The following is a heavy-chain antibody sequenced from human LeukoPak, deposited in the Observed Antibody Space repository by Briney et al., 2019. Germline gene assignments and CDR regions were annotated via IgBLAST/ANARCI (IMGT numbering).Heavy chain of an antibody. CDR1: GYTFTSYD. CDR2: MNPNSGNT. J-gene: IGHJ5*02. V-gene: IGHV1-8*01. D-gene: IGHD1-1*01. CDR3: ARRTGFPYNWFDP. Sequence: ASVTVSCKASGYTFTSYDINWVRQATGQGLEWMGWMNPNSGNTGYAQKFQGRVTMTRNTSISTAYMELSSLRSEDTAVYYCARRTGFPYNWFDPWGQGTLVTVSS.